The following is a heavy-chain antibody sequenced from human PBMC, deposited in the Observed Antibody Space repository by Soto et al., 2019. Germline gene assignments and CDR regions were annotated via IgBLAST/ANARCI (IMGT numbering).Heavy chain of an antibody. V-gene: IGHV3-74*01. Sequence: EVQLVESGGGLVQPGGSLRLSCAASGFTFSSYWMLWVRQAPGKGLVWVSSIKGDGSSTNYADSVKGRFTISRDNGKYTLYVQMNSLRAEDTAVYYCVTERWLQYNVQYFYSGMDVWGRGTMVTVSS. D-gene: IGHD5-12*01. CDR3: VTERWLQYNVQYFYSGMDV. J-gene: IGHJ6*02. CDR1: GFTFSSYW. CDR2: IKGDGSST.